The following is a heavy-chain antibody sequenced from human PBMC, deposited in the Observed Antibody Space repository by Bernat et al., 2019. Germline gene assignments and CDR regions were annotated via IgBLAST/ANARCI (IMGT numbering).Heavy chain of an antibody. V-gene: IGHV3-7*03. CDR2: IKQDGSEK. J-gene: IGHJ4*02. CDR1: GFTFSSYW. D-gene: IGHD3-16*01. CDR3: ARAGGLSYFDY. Sequence: EVQLVESGGGLVQPGGSLRLSCAASGFTFSSYWMSGVRQAPGKGREWVAKIKQDGSEKYYVDSVKGRFTISRDNAKNSLYLQMNSLRAEDTAVYYCARAGGLSYFDYWGQGTLVTVSS.